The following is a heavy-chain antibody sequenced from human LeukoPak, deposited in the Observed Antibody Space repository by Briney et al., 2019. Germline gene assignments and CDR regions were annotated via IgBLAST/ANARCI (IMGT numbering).Heavy chain of an antibody. V-gene: IGHV3-11*01. J-gene: IGHJ6*03. Sequence: GGSLRLSCAASGFTFSDYYMSWIRQAPGKGLEWVSYISSSGSTIYYADSVKGRFTISRDNAKNSLYLQMNSLRAEDTAVYYCARGRLSTYYYYYYMDVWGKGTTVTASS. CDR3: ARGRLSTYYYYYYMDV. CDR2: ISSSGSTI. D-gene: IGHD2-21*02. CDR1: GFTFSDYY.